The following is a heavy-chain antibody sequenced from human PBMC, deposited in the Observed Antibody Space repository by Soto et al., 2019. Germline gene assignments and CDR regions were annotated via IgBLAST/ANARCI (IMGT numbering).Heavy chain of an antibody. CDR2: INSDGSST. V-gene: IGHV3-74*01. Sequence: GGSLRLSCAASGFTFSSYWMHWVRQAPGKGLVWVSRINSDGSSTSYADSVKGRFTISRDNAKNTLYLQMNSLRAEDTAVYYCAREGYSSGYYYYYGMDVWGQGTTVTVSS. J-gene: IGHJ6*02. CDR1: GFTFSSYW. CDR3: AREGYSSGYYYYYGMDV. D-gene: IGHD6-19*01.